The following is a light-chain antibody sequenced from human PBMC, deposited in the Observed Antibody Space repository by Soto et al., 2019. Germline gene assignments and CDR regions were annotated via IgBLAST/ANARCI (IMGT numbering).Light chain of an antibody. V-gene: IGLV2-14*03. Sequence: QSVLTQPASVSGSPGQSITISCTGTSSDVGTYNHVSWYQQHPGKAPQLIIYDVSNRPSGLSNRFSASKSGNTASLTISGLQAEDEADYYCCSYTTSSTLVFGTGTKVTVL. CDR1: SSDVGTYNH. J-gene: IGLJ1*01. CDR3: CSYTTSSTLV. CDR2: DVS.